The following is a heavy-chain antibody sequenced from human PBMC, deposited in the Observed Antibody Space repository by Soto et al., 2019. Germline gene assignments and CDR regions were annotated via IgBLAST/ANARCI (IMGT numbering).Heavy chain of an antibody. Sequence: GGSLRLSCAASGFAVSSNYMSWVRQAPGKGLEWVSVIYSTDSTYYADSVKGRFTISRDNSKNTLYLQMNSLRAEDTAVYYCARDKAYYGSGSLYGMDVWGQGTTVTVSS. D-gene: IGHD3-10*01. J-gene: IGHJ6*02. CDR2: IYSTDST. CDR1: GFAVSSNY. V-gene: IGHV3-53*01. CDR3: ARDKAYYGSGSLYGMDV.